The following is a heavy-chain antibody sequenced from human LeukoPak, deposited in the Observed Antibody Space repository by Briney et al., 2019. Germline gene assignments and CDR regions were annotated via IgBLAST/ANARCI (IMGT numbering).Heavy chain of an antibody. Sequence: PGGSLRLSCAASGLTFRSYWMSWVRQAPGKGLEWVANIKPDGREKYYVDSVKGRFTISRDNAKNSLCLQMNSLRAEDTAVYYCARAMTGITPPFDYWGQGTLVTVSS. V-gene: IGHV3-7*01. D-gene: IGHD1-14*01. CDR1: GLTFRSYW. CDR2: IKPDGREK. CDR3: ARAMTGITPPFDY. J-gene: IGHJ4*02.